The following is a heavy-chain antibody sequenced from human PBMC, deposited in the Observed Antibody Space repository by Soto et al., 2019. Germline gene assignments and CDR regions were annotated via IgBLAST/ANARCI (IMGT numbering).Heavy chain of an antibody. CDR2: IIPIFGTA. V-gene: IGHV1-69*13. Sequence: SVEVSCKASGGTFSSYAISWVRQAPRQGLEWMGGIIPIFGTANYAQKFQGRVTITADESTSTAYMELSSLRSEDTAVYYCARVPSFRGYIFHMDVWGQGTTVTVSS. J-gene: IGHJ6*02. CDR1: GGTFSSYA. D-gene: IGHD5-18*01. CDR3: ARVPSFRGYIFHMDV.